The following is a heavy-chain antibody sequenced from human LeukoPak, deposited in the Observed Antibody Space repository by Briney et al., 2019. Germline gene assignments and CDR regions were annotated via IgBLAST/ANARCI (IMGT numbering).Heavy chain of an antibody. J-gene: IGHJ5*02. CDR2: IYYSGST. CDR1: GGSISSYY. D-gene: IGHD6-13*01. V-gene: IGHV4-59*01. Sequence: SETLSLTCTVSGGSISSYYWSWIRQPPGKGLEWIGYIYYSGSTNYNPSLKSRVTISVDTSKNQFSLKLSSVTAADTAVYYCARGGEQQLGFDPWGQGTLVTVSS. CDR3: ARGGEQQLGFDP.